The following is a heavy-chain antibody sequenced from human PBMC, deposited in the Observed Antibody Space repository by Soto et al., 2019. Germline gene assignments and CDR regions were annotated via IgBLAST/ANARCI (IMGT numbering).Heavy chain of an antibody. D-gene: IGHD3-22*01. Sequence: QVQLQESGPGVVKPSETLSLTCAVSGGSISSHYWSWIRQPPRKGLEWIGNINDSGSTNYNPSLRSRVTISVDTSKSQLSLKLNSVTAADTAVYYCARGGGSSGVWGQGTLVTVSS. J-gene: IGHJ4*02. CDR3: ARGGGSSGV. CDR2: INDSGST. CDR1: GGSISSHY. V-gene: IGHV4-59*11.